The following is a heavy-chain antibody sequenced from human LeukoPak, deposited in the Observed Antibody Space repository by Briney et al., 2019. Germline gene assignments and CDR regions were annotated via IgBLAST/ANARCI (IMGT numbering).Heavy chain of an antibody. CDR2: ISYDGSNK. CDR1: GFTFSSYA. J-gene: IGHJ6*02. Sequence: GRSLRLSCAASGFTFSSYAMHWVRQAPGKGLEWVAVISYDGSNKYYADSVKGRFTISRDNSKNTLYLQMNSLRAEDTAVYYCARDRQPKSYYYYGMDVWGQGTTVTVSS. V-gene: IGHV3-30-3*01. CDR3: ARDRQPKSYYYYGMDV.